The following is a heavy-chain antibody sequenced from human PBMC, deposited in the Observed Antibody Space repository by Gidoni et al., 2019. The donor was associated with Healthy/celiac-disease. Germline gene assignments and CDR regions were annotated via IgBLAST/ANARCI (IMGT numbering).Heavy chain of an antibody. CDR2: ISSSSSYI. J-gene: IGHJ4*02. CDR3: ARDPSSGRGTDYFDY. D-gene: IGHD6-19*01. CDR1: GFAFSSYS. Sequence: EVQLVESGGGLVKRGGSLRLSCAASGFAFSSYSMNWVRQAPGKGLEWVSSISSSSSYIYYADSVKGRFTISRDNAKNSLYLQMNSLRAEDTAVYYCARDPSSGRGTDYFDYWGQGTLVTVSS. V-gene: IGHV3-21*01.